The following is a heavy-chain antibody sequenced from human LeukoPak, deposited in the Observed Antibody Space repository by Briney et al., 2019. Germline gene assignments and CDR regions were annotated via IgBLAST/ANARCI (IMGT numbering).Heavy chain of an antibody. CDR3: ARGVDGSSCSL. V-gene: IGHV1-2*02. J-gene: IGHJ4*02. CDR1: GYTFTGYY. D-gene: IGHD6-13*01. CDR2: INPNSGGT. Sequence: ASVKVSCTAPGYTFTGYYMHWVRQAPGQGREWMGWINPNSGGTNYAQKFQGRVTMTRDTSISTAYMELSRLRSDDTAVYYCARGVDGSSCSLWGQGTLVTVSS.